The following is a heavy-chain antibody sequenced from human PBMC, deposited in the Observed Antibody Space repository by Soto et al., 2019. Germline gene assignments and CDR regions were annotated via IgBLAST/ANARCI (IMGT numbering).Heavy chain of an antibody. V-gene: IGHV3-7*03. Sequence: GESLKISCAASGFTFSSYWMSWVRQAPGKGLEWVANIKQDGSEKYYVDSVKGRFTISRDNAKNSLYLQMNSLRAEDTAVYYCARVLRSIAARFYYGMDVWGQGTTVTVSS. CDR3: ARVLRSIAARFYYGMDV. CDR2: IKQDGSEK. J-gene: IGHJ6*02. D-gene: IGHD6-6*01. CDR1: GFTFSSYW.